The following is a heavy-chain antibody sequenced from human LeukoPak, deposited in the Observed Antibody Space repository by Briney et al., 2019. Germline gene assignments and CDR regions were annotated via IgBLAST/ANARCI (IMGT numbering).Heavy chain of an antibody. Sequence: PSETLSLTWIVSGASISINNHYWGWIRRPPGKGLEWIASIHHTGTTYYNPSLESRVTISVDTSNNQFSLQFNSVIAADTAVYFCARHAPGEPPRYWGQGTLVTVSS. CDR2: IHHTGTT. D-gene: IGHD7-27*01. CDR3: ARHAPGEPPRY. V-gene: IGHV4-39*01. CDR1: GASISINNHY. J-gene: IGHJ4*02.